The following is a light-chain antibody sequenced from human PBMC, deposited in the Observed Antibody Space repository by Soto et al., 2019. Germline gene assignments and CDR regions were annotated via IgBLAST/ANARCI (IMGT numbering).Light chain of an antibody. CDR2: KAS. CDR3: LQYNYYPLT. V-gene: IGKV1-5*03. Sequence: DIQMTQSPSTLSASVGDRVTITCRASQSISYWLAWYQQRPGKAPRLLIYKASSLQSGVPSRFSGSGSGTEFTLTISSLQPDDFATDFCLQYNYYPLTFGGGTKVEI. J-gene: IGKJ4*01. CDR1: QSISYW.